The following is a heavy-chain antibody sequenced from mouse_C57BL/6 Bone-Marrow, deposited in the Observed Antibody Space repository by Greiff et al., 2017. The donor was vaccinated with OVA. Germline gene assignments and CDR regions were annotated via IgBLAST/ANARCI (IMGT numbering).Heavy chain of an antibody. V-gene: IGHV1-47*01. CDR2: FHPYNDDT. CDR3: ARGGGYDADFAY. Sequence: VQLKESGAELVKPGASVKMSCKASGYTFTTYPIEWMKQNHGKSLELIGNFHPYNDDTKYNEKFKGKATLTVEKSSSTVYLELSRLTSDDSAVYYCARGGGYDADFAYWGQGTLVTVSA. J-gene: IGHJ3*01. D-gene: IGHD2-2*01. CDR1: GYTFTTYP.